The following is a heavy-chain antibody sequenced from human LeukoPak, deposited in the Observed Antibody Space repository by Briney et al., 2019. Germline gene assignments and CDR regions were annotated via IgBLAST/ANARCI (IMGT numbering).Heavy chain of an antibody. CDR3: ARSTRSIVATKPLDY. CDR2: INSDGSST. Sequence: GGSLRLSCEGSGFTFSSYWMHWVRQAPGKGLVWVSRINSDGSSTSYADSVKGRFTISRDNAKNTLYLQMNSLRAEDTAVYYCARSTRSIVATKPLDYWGQGTLVTVSS. J-gene: IGHJ4*02. V-gene: IGHV3-74*01. CDR1: GFTFSSYW. D-gene: IGHD5-12*01.